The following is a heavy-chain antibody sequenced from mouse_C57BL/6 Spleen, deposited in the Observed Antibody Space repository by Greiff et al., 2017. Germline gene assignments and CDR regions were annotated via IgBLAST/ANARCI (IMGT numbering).Heavy chain of an antibody. CDR2: IGPSDSET. CDR1: GYTFTSYW. D-gene: IGHD3-2*02. Sequence: QVQLKQPGAELVRPGSSVKLSCKASGYTFTSYWMHWVKQRPIQGLEWIGNIGPSDSETHYNQKFKDKATLTVDKSSSTAYLQLSSLTSEDSAVYNCAREGGSGYVAMDYWGQGTSVTVSS. J-gene: IGHJ4*01. CDR3: AREGGSGYVAMDY. V-gene: IGHV1-52*01.